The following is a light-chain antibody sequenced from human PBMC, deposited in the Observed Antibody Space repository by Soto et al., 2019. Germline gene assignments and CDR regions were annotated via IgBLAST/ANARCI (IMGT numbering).Light chain of an antibody. CDR2: KNN. Sequence: QLVLTQPPSASGTPGQRVTISCSGSSSNIGSNTVNWYQHLPGTAPELLIYKNNQRPSGVPDRFSGSKSGTSASLAISGLQSEDEADYSCSAWDDSLNGYVFGTGTKVTVL. J-gene: IGLJ1*01. CDR1: SSNIGSNT. CDR3: SAWDDSLNGYV. V-gene: IGLV1-44*01.